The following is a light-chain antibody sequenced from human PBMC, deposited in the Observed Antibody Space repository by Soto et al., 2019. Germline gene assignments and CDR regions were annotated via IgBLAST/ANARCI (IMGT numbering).Light chain of an antibody. J-gene: IGKJ4*01. CDR3: QQDANLPPKLT. Sequence: DIQMTQSPSSLSASVGDRVTITCQASQDISNYLNWYQQKPGKAPKLLIYDASNLETGDPSRFSGSGSGTDFTFTISSLQPEDIATYSCQQDANLPPKLTCGGGPKVEIK. CDR1: QDISNY. CDR2: DAS. V-gene: IGKV1-33*01.